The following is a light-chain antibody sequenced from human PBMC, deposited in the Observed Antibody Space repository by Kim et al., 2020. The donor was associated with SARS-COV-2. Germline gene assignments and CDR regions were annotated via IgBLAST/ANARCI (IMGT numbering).Light chain of an antibody. CDR3: QTWGPGIRV. J-gene: IGLJ3*02. CDR1: SDDSRYD. V-gene: IGLV4-69*01. Sequence: ASVKLTWTLSSDDSRYDIEWHQVQAGKGTRYLMKLHSDGSHNKGDGIPDRFSGSSSGAERNLTISSLQSEEEADYYCQTWGPGIRVFGGGTKLTVL. CDR2: LHSDGSH.